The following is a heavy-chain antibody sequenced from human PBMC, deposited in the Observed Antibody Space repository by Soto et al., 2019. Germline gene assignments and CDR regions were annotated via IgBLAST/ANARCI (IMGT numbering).Heavy chain of an antibody. Sequence: QVQLVQSGAEVKEPGASVTVSCKASGYTFTDSYIHWVRQAPGQGLEWMGVLNPDGGSTMYIKKSPGRVTLTRDMSTSTVHMVLGAMRSDDTATYYCARDEGAALGFQYWGPGTRVNVFS. CDR2: LNPDGGST. V-gene: IGHV1-46*01. CDR1: GYTFTDSY. D-gene: IGHD6-25*01. J-gene: IGHJ4*02. CDR3: ARDEGAALGFQY.